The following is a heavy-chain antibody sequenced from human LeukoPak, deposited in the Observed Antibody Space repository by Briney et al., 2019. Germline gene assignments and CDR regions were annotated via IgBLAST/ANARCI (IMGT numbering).Heavy chain of an antibody. CDR1: GYTSTGNY. V-gene: IGHV1-2*02. CDR3: ATEGGWGPTDYGDHVY. J-gene: IGHJ4*02. CDR2: ITPNSDVT. Sequence: ASVKVSCKASGYTSTGNYMHWVRQPPGQGLERMGWITPNSDVTGYAQKFQGRVTMTTDTSISTAYMELSRLTSDDTAVYYCATEGGWGPTDYGDHVYWGQGTLVTVSS. D-gene: IGHD4-17*01.